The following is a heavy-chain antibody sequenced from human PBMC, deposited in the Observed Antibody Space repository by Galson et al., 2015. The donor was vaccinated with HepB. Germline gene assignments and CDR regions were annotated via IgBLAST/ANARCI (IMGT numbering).Heavy chain of an antibody. Sequence: SVKVSCKASGYTFTSYDINWVRQATGQGLEWMGWMNPNSGNTGYAQKFQGRVTMTRNTSISTVYMELSSLRSEDTAVYYCARKRIAARFWFDPWGQGTLVTVSS. CDR3: ARKRIAARFWFDP. CDR1: GYTFTSYD. J-gene: IGHJ5*02. V-gene: IGHV1-8*01. CDR2: MNPNSGNT. D-gene: IGHD6-6*01.